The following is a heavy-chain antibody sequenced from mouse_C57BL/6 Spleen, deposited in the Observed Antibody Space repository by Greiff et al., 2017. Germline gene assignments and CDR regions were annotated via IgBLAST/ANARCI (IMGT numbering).Heavy chain of an antibody. J-gene: IGHJ3*01. CDR3: ARKSDYDVGGTWCAY. V-gene: IGHV1-18*01. CDR1: GYTFTDYN. CDR2: INPNNGGT. Sequence: VQLQQSGPELVKPGASVKIPCKASGYTFTDYNMDWVKQSHGKSLEWIGDINPNNGGTIYNQKFKGQATLTVDKSSSTAYMELRSLTSEDTAIYYCARKSDYDVGGTWCAYWGQGTLVTVSA. D-gene: IGHD2-4*01.